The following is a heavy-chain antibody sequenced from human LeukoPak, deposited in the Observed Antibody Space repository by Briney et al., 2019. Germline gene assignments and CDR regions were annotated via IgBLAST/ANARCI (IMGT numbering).Heavy chain of an antibody. V-gene: IGHV3-21*01. CDR1: GFTFSSYS. Sequence: GGSLRLSCAASGFTFSSYSMNWVRQAPGKGLEWVSSISGSSSYIYYADSVKGRFTISRDNAKNSLYLQMNSLRAEDTAVYYCARRRCSGGSCYSDYWGQGTLVTVSS. CDR2: ISGSSSYI. J-gene: IGHJ4*02. D-gene: IGHD2-15*01. CDR3: ARRRCSGGSCYSDY.